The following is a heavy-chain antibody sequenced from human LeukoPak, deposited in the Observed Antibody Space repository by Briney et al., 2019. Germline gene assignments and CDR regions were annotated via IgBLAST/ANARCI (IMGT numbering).Heavy chain of an antibody. CDR1: GFTFSSYA. J-gene: IGHJ5*02. D-gene: IGHD3-10*01. Sequence: PGGSLRLSCAASGFTFSSYAMSWVRQAPGKGLEWVSAISGSGGSTYYADSVKGRFTVSRDNSKNTLYLQMNSLRAEDTAVYYCAKDGSGRMYNWFDPWGQGTLVTVSS. CDR2: ISGSGGST. V-gene: IGHV3-23*01. CDR3: AKDGSGRMYNWFDP.